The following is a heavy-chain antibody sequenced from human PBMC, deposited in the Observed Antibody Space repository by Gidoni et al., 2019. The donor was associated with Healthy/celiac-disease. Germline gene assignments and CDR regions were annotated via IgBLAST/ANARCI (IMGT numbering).Heavy chain of an antibody. V-gene: IGHV3-9*01. CDR3: AKGRKPRPYYYYMDV. Sequence: EVQLVESGGGLVQPGRSLRLSCAASGFTFDDYAMHWVRQAPGKGLEWVSGISWNSGSIGYADSVKGRFTISRDNAKNSLYLQMNSLRAEDTALYYCAKGRKPRPYYYYMDVWGKGTTVTVSS. CDR1: GFTFDDYA. CDR2: ISWNSGSI. J-gene: IGHJ6*03.